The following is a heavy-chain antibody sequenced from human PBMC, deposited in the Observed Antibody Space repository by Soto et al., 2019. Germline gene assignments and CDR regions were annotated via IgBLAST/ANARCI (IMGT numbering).Heavy chain of an antibody. CDR2: ISYDGSNK. CDR1: GFTFSSYA. CDR3: ARPAAAGIYYYYGMDV. Sequence: GGSLRLSCAASGFTFSSYAMHWVRQAPGKGLEWVAVISYDGSNKYYADSVKGRFTISRDNSKNTLYLQMNSLRAEDTAVYYCARPAAAGIYYYYGMDVWGRGTTVTVSS. V-gene: IGHV3-30*04. D-gene: IGHD6-13*01. J-gene: IGHJ6*02.